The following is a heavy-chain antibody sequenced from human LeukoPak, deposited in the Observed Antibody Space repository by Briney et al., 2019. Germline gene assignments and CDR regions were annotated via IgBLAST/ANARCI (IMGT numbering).Heavy chain of an antibody. CDR2: INPNSGGT. CDR3: ARDPSRDRVVPAASSFDP. V-gene: IGHV1-2*02. CDR1: GYTFTGYY. J-gene: IGHJ5*02. D-gene: IGHD2-2*01. Sequence: ASVKVSCKASGYTFTGYYMHWVRQAPGQGLEWMGWINPNSGGTNYAQKFQGRVTMTRDTSISTAYMELSRLRSDDTAVYYCARDPSRDRVVPAASSFDPWGQGTLVTVSS.